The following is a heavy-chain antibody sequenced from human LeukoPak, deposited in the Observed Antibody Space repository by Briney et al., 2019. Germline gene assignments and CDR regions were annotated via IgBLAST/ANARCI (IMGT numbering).Heavy chain of an antibody. V-gene: IGHV3-30*02. J-gene: IGHJ4*02. CDR1: GFTFSSYA. CDR3: AKVEVYSSGRIWYYFDY. D-gene: IGHD3-22*01. Sequence: PGGSLRLSCAASGFTFSSYAMSWVRQAPGKGLEWVAFIRYDGSNKYYADSVKGRFTISRDNSKNTLYLQMNSLRAEDTAVYYCAKVEVYSSGRIWYYFDYWGQGTLVTVSS. CDR2: IRYDGSNK.